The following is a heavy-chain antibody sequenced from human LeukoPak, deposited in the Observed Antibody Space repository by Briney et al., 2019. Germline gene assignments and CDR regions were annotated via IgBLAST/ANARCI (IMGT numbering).Heavy chain of an antibody. CDR2: IIPIFGTA. J-gene: IGHJ4*02. D-gene: IGHD5-12*01. V-gene: IGHV1-69*01. CDR1: GGTFSSYA. CDR3: ASLYSGYEPRRVRATAIDY. Sequence: ASVKVSCKASGGTFSSYAISWVRQAPGQGLEWMGGIIPIFGTANYAQKFQGRVTITADESTSTAYMELSSLRSEDTAVYYCASLYSGYEPRRVRATAIDYWGQGALVTVSS.